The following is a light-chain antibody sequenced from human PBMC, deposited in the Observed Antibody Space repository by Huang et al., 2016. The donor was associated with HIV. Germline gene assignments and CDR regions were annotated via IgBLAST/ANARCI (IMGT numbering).Light chain of an antibody. J-gene: IGKJ4*01. CDR3: QQYNNWPPNT. Sequence: EIVMTQSPATLSVSPGERATLSCRASQSVSSNLAWYQQKPGQAPRLLIYDASTRATGIPARFRGSGSGTEFTLTISSLQSEDFAVYYCQQYNNWPPNTFGGGTKVEIK. CDR1: QSVSSN. V-gene: IGKV3-15*01. CDR2: DAS.